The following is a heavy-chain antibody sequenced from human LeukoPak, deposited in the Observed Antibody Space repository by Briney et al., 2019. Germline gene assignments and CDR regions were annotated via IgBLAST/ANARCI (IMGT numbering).Heavy chain of an antibody. CDR1: GYTFTSYA. V-gene: IGHV1-69*13. Sequence: GASVKVSCKASGYTFTSYAISWVRQAPGQGLEWMGGIIPIFGTANYAQKFQGRVTITADESTSTAYMELSSLRSEDTAVYYCARQCSGGSCSSPYGMDVWGQGTTVTVSS. D-gene: IGHD2-15*01. CDR2: IIPIFGTA. CDR3: ARQCSGGSCSSPYGMDV. J-gene: IGHJ6*02.